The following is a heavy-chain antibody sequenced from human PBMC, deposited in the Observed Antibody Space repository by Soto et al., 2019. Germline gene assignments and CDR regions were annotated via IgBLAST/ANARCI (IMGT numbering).Heavy chain of an antibody. V-gene: IGHV4-34*01. J-gene: IGHJ5*02. CDR1: GGFLSESY. CDR2: INHVGGT. Sequence: SETLSLTCAAYGGFLSESYWTWIRQPPGKGLEWIGEINHVGGTNYNPSLKSRVTMSVDTSQNQFSLRLISVTAADTAMYFCVRIRYQLPSSVLWLDPWGQGTPVTVSS. CDR3: VRIRYQLPSSVLWLDP. D-gene: IGHD3-16*01.